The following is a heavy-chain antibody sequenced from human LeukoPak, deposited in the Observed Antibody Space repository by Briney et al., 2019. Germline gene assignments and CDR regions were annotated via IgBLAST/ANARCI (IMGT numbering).Heavy chain of an antibody. CDR1: GGSISSGGYC. CDR3: ASYRVRGVIRGPLEY. Sequence: SETLSLTCTVSGGSISSGGYCWSWIRQHPGKGLEWIGYIYYSGSTYYNPSLKSRVTISVDTSKNQFSLKLSSVTAADTAVYYCASYRVRGVIRGPLEYWGQGTLVTVSS. D-gene: IGHD3-10*01. CDR2: IYYSGST. V-gene: IGHV4-31*03. J-gene: IGHJ4*02.